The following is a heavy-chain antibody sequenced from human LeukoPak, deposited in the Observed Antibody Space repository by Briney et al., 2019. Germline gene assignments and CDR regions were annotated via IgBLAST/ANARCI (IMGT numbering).Heavy chain of an antibody. Sequence: SETLSLTCTVYGVSFSDYYWSWLRQPPGKGLEWIGEINHNGNTNYNPSLKSRVTISVDTSKNQFSMKLSSVTAADTAVYYCARHVYYYGSGSYYPTYYYYYYMDVWGKGTTVTISS. V-gene: IGHV4-34*01. D-gene: IGHD3-10*01. J-gene: IGHJ6*03. CDR3: ARHVYYYGSGSYYPTYYYYYYMDV. CDR1: GVSFSDYY. CDR2: INHNGNT.